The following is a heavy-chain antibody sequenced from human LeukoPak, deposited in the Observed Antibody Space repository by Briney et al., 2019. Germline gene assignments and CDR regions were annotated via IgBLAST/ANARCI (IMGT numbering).Heavy chain of an antibody. CDR3: ARTAARRFDY. CDR2: INPTGGST. CDR1: GYTFPSYF. D-gene: IGHD6-6*01. V-gene: IGHV1-46*01. Sequence: GSEKVSCKASGYTFPSYFMHWVRQAPGQGLEWMGIINPTGGSTTYAQKFQGRVTMTRDTSTSTVYMELSSLRSDDTAVYYCARTAARRFDYWGQGTLVTVSS. J-gene: IGHJ4*02.